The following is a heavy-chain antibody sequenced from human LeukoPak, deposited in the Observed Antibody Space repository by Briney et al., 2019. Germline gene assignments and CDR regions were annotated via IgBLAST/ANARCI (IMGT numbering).Heavy chain of an antibody. V-gene: IGHV3-21*01. J-gene: IGHJ4*02. Sequence: GGSLRLSCAASGFTFSSYSMNWVRQAQGKGLEWVSSISSSSSYIYYADSVKGRFTISRDNAKNSLYLQMNSLRAEDTAVYYCARVGPEDYGGNSDYWGQGTLVTVPS. CDR3: ARVGPEDYGGNSDY. CDR1: GFTFSSYS. D-gene: IGHD4-23*01. CDR2: ISSSSSYI.